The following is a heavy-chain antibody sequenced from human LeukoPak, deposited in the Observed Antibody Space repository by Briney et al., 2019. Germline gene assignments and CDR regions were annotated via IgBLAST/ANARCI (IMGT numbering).Heavy chain of an antibody. J-gene: IGHJ4*02. CDR1: GGSFSGYY. CDR2: INSSGST. V-gene: IGHV4-59*01. CDR3: ARGTVEFDY. Sequence: SETLSLTCAVYGGSFSGYYWHWIRQPPGKGLEWIGSINSSGSTNYNPSLKSRVTISKDTSKNQFSLRLSSVTAADTAVYYCARGTVEFDYWGLGTLVTASS. D-gene: IGHD3-3*01.